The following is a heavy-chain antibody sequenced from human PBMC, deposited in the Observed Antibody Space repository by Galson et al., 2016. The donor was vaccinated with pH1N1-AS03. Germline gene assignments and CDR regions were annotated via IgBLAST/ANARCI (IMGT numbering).Heavy chain of an antibody. D-gene: IGHD4-23*01. CDR2: ISSGNT. J-gene: IGHJ4*02. CDR1: GFTFSNYG. V-gene: IGHV3-21*01. CDR3: ARAVGGGDSF. Sequence: SLRLSCAASGFTFSNYGMSWVRQAPGKGLEWVSDISSGNTYHADSVKGRFTISRDNAKNSLYLQMNSLRDEDTAVYYCARAVGGGDSFWGQGTLVTVSA.